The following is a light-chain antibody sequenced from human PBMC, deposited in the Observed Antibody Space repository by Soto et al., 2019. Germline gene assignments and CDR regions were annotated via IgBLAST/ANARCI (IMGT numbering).Light chain of an antibody. J-gene: IGKJ1*01. CDR2: GAS. CDR1: QSVDIN. V-gene: IGKV3-15*01. Sequence: EIVLTQSPATLSLSPFERATIALRASQSVDINLAWYQQRAGQAPRLLVYGASTKATDMPGRFSGRGSGTEFTLTINNLQSEDFAVYYCQQYRNWPRTFGQGTKVDIK. CDR3: QQYRNWPRT.